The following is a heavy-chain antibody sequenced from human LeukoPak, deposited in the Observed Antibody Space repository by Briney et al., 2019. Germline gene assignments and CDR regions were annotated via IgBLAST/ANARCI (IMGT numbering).Heavy chain of an antibody. D-gene: IGHD4-17*01. J-gene: IGHJ6*02. Sequence: PGGSLRLSCAASGFTVSSNYMSWVPQAPGKGLEWVSVIYSGGSTYYADSVKGRFTISRDNVHNVVHLQMNILRDEDTAIYYCARDYGDYYHYGMDVWGQGTTVIVSS. CDR1: GFTVSSNY. V-gene: IGHV3-53*01. CDR2: IYSGGST. CDR3: ARDYGDYYHYGMDV.